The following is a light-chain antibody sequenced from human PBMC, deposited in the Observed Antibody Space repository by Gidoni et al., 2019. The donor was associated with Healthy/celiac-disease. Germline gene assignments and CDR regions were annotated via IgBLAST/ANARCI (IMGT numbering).Light chain of an antibody. V-gene: IGKV3-11*01. CDR3: QQRSNWPLYT. J-gene: IGKJ2*01. Sequence: ETVLTQSPATLSLSPWERATLSCRASQSVSSYLAWYQQKPGQAPRLLIYDASNRATGIPARFSGSGSGTDLTLTISSIEPEDFAVYDCQQRSNWPLYTFGQGTKLEIK. CDR2: DAS. CDR1: QSVSSY.